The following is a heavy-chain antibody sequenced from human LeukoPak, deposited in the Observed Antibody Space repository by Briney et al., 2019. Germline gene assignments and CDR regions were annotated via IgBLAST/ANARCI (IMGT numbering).Heavy chain of an antibody. Sequence: ASVKVSCKASGYTFIDYGVSWVRQAPGQGLEWMGWISAYNGNTNYAQKLQGRVTMTTDTSTSTAYMELRSLRSDDTAVYYCARDGSRDGYKPPADYWGQGTLVTVSS. V-gene: IGHV1-18*01. CDR1: GYTFIDYG. J-gene: IGHJ4*02. D-gene: IGHD5-24*01. CDR3: ARDGSRDGYKPPADY. CDR2: ISAYNGNT.